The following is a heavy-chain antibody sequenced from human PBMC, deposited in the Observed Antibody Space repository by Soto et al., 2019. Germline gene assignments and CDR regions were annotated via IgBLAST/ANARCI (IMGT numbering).Heavy chain of an antibody. V-gene: IGHV2-70*01. Sequence: SGRTLVNPTQTLTLTCTFSGFSLITSGMFVSWIRQPPGNALEWLALIDWDDDKYYSTSLKTRLTISKDTSKNQVVLTMTNMDPVDTATYYCARTVVGATHYYYYYGMDAWGQGTTVTVS. CDR3: ARTVVGATHYYYYYGMDA. CDR2: IDWDDDK. CDR1: GFSLITSGMF. J-gene: IGHJ6*02. D-gene: IGHD1-26*01.